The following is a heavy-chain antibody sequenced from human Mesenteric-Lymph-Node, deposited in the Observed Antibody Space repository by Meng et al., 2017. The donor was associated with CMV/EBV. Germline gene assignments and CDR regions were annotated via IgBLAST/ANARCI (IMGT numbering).Heavy chain of an antibody. J-gene: IGHJ6*02. CDR2: ISAYNGNT. Sequence: ASVKVSCKASGYTFTGYYMHWVRQAPGQGLEWMGWISAYNGNTNYAQKLQGRVTMTTDTSTSTAYMELRSLRSDDTAVYYCARYLRAPMVRGVMGYGMDVWGQGTTVTVSS. D-gene: IGHD3-10*01. CDR1: GYTFTGYY. V-gene: IGHV1-18*04. CDR3: ARYLRAPMVRGVMGYGMDV.